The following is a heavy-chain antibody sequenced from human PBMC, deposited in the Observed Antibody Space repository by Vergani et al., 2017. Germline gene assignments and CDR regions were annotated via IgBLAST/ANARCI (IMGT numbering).Heavy chain of an antibody. J-gene: IGHJ4*02. V-gene: IGHV5-10-1*03. D-gene: IGHD3-22*01. Sequence: EVQLVQSGAEVKKPGESLRISCKGSGYSFTSYWISWVRQMPGKGLEWMGRIDPSDSYTNYSPSFQGHVTISADKSISTAYLQWSSLKASDTAMYYCASGGPYYCDSSGYYSLGVDYWGQGTLVTVSS. CDR1: GYSFTSYW. CDR2: IDPSDSYT. CDR3: ASGGPYYCDSSGYYSLGVDY.